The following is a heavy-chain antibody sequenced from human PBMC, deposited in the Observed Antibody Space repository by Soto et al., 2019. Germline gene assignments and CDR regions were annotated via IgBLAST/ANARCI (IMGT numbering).Heavy chain of an antibody. CDR3: ARDGMGTIVGGMDV. D-gene: IGHD7-27*01. CDR1: GGTFSNDA. J-gene: IGHJ6*02. CDR2: TIPIYGTT. Sequence: SVKVSCKTSGGTFSNDAISWVRQAPGQGLEWMGGTIPIYGTTHYAQKFQDSLKLTADESTCTAYMELSSLRSDDTGVYYCARDGMGTIVGGMDVWGQGTTVTVSS. V-gene: IGHV1-69*13.